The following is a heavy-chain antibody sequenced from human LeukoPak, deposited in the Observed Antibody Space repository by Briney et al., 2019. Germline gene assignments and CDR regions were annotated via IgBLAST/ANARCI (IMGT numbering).Heavy chain of an antibody. J-gene: IGHJ4*02. Sequence: ASVKVSCKASGYTFTSYGISWMRQAPGQGLEWMGWISAYNGNTNYAQKLQGRVTMTTDTSTSTAYMELRSLRSDDTAVYYCARVARWLQPESDFDYWGQGTLVTVSS. V-gene: IGHV1-18*01. CDR2: ISAYNGNT. D-gene: IGHD5-24*01. CDR1: GYTFTSYG. CDR3: ARVARWLQPESDFDY.